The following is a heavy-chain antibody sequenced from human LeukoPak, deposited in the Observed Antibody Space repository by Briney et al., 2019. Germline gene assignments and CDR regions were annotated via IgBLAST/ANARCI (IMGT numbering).Heavy chain of an antibody. V-gene: IGHV3-53*01. Sequence: GSLRLSCVASGFTVSSNYMSWVRQAPGKGLEWVSAIFSGGSTFYADSVTGRFTISRDNSKNTVYLEMNSLRAEDTAVYYCARDLKTSGWYGDFDYWGQGTLVTVSS. D-gene: IGHD6-19*01. J-gene: IGHJ4*02. CDR3: ARDLKTSGWYGDFDY. CDR1: GFTVSSNY. CDR2: IFSGGST.